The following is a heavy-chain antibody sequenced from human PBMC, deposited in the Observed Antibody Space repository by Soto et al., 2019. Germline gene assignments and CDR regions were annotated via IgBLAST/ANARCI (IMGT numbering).Heavy chain of an antibody. CDR1: GYSFTSYW. J-gene: IGHJ6*02. V-gene: IGHV5-10-1*01. CDR3: ARLGRDYYGSGSNYYYGMDV. Sequence: PGESLKISCKGSGYSFTSYWISWVRQMPGKGLEWMGRIDPSDSYTNYSPSFQGHVTISADKSISTAYLQWSSLKASDTAMYYCARLGRDYYGSGSNYYYGMDVWGQGTTVTVSS. CDR2: IDPSDSYT. D-gene: IGHD3-10*01.